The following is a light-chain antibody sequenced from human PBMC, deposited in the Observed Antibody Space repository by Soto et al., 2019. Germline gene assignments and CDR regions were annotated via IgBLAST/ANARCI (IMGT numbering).Light chain of an antibody. CDR2: DAS. CDR1: QSVASNY. CDR3: HQYDSLPLT. V-gene: IGKV3-20*01. J-gene: IGKJ4*01. Sequence: EIVLTQSPGTLSLSPGERATLSCRASQSVASNYLGWYQQKPGQAPRVLIFDASIRATGIPDRFSASGYGSDFTLTISRLEPDDFAVYYCHQYDSLPLTFGGGTKV.